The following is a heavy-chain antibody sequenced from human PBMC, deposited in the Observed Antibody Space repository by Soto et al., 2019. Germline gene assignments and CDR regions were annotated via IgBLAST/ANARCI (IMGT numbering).Heavy chain of an antibody. CDR3: ARGRGDGYNQHWYFDL. CDR1: GGSFSGYY. V-gene: IGHV4-34*01. Sequence: QVHLQQWGAGLLKPSETLSLTCAVYGGSFSGYYWSWIRQPPGKGLEWIGEINHSRSTNYNPSLKSRVSISVGTSNNQFSLKLSSVTAADTAVYYCARGRGDGYNQHWYFDLWGRGTLVTVSS. D-gene: IGHD3-10*01. J-gene: IGHJ2*01. CDR2: INHSRST.